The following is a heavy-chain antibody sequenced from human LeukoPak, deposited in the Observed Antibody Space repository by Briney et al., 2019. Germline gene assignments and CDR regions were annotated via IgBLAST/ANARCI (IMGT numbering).Heavy chain of an antibody. V-gene: IGHV4-59*01. D-gene: IGHD6-19*01. Sequence: SETLSLTCTVSGGSISSYYWSWIRQPPGKGLEWIGYIYYSGSTNYNPSLKSQVTISVDTSKNQFSLKLSSVTAADTAVYYCAREVAVAGTVGVEWGQGTMVTVSS. CDR2: IYYSGST. CDR3: AREVAVAGTVGVE. CDR1: GGSISSYY. J-gene: IGHJ3*01.